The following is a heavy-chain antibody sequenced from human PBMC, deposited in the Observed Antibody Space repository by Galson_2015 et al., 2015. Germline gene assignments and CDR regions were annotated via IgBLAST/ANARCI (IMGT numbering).Heavy chain of an antibody. CDR3: TFYSNYNYYYYMDV. D-gene: IGHD4-11*01. Sequence: SLRLSCAASGFTFGDYAMSWFRQAPGKGLEWVGFIRSKAYGGTTEYAASVKGRFTISRDDSKSIAYLQMNSLETEDTAVYYCTFYSNYNYYYYMDVWGKETTVTVSS. CDR1: GFTFGDYA. J-gene: IGHJ6*03. V-gene: IGHV3-49*03. CDR2: IRSKAYGGTT.